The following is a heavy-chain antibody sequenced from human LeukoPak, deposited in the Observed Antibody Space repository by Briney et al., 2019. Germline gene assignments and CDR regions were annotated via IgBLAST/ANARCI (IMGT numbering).Heavy chain of an antibody. CDR2: IYTSGST. D-gene: IGHD2-2*01. V-gene: IGHV4-4*09. CDR1: GGSVSSYY. Sequence: SETLSLTCTVSGGSVSSYYWSWTRQPPGKGLEWIGYIYTSGSTNYNPSLKGRVTISVDTSKNQFSLKLSSVTAADTAVYYCARRVVVPAATGGDAFDVWGQGTMVTVSS. CDR3: ARRVVVPAATGGDAFDV. J-gene: IGHJ3*01.